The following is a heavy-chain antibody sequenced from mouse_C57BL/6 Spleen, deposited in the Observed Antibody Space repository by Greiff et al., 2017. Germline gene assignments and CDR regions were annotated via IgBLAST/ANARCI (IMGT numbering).Heavy chain of an antibody. D-gene: IGHD4-1*01. J-gene: IGHJ1*03. CDR3: AKDLGEGFDV. V-gene: IGHV1-39*01. CDR2: INPNYGTT. CDR1: GYSFTDYN. Sequence: VQLQQSVPYLFNPCSSVKISCKASGYSFTDYNMNWVKQSNGKSLEWIGVINPNYGTTSYNQKFKGKATLTVDQSSSTAYMQLNSLTSEDSAVYYCAKDLGEGFDVWGTGTTVTVSS.